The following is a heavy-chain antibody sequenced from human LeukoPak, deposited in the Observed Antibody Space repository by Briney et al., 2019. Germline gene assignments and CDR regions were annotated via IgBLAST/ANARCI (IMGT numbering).Heavy chain of an antibody. V-gene: IGHV1-46*01. D-gene: IGHD3-22*01. CDR2: INPSGGST. J-gene: IGHJ4*02. CDR3: ARGKYYYDSSGPYAL. Sequence: ASVKVSCKASGYTFTSYYMHWVRQAPGQGLEWMGIINPSGGSTSYAQKFQGRVTMTRDTSISTAYMELSRLRSDDTAVYYCARGKYYYDSSGPYALWGQGTLVTVSS. CDR1: GYTFTSYY.